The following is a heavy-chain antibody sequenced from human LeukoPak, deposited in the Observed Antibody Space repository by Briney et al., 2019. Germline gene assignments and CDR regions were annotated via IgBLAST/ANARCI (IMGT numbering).Heavy chain of an antibody. V-gene: IGHV1-3*01. J-gene: IGHJ4*02. CDR3: ARDSGGGGVMGY. CDR1: GYTFTSYA. Sequence: GASVKVSCKAPGYTFTSYAMRWVRQAPGQRLEWMGWINAGNGNTKYSQKFQGRVTITRDTSASTAYMEPSSLRSDDTAVYYCARDSGGGGVMGYWGQGTLVTVSS. CDR2: INAGNGNT. D-gene: IGHD3-16*01.